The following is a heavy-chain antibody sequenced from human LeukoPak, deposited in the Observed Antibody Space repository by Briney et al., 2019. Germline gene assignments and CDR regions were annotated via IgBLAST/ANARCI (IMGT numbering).Heavy chain of an antibody. V-gene: IGHV1-69*05. CDR3: ARDPLGPNGY. CDR2: IIPIFGTA. D-gene: IGHD4/OR15-4a*01. CDR1: GGTFSSYA. Sequence: SVKVSCKASGGTFSSYAISWVRQAPGQGLEWMGRIIPIFGTANYAQKFQGRVTITTDESTSTAYMGLSSLRSEDTAVYYCARDPLGPNGYWGQGTLVTVSS. J-gene: IGHJ4*02.